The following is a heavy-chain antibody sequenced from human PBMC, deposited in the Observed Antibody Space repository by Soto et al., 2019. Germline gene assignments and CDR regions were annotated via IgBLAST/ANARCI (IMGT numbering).Heavy chain of an antibody. Sequence: GASVKVSCKASGGTFSSYTISWVRQAPGQGLEWMGRIIPILGIANYAQKFQGRVTITADKSTSTVYMELSSLRSEDTAVYYCARDPSPELSEDAFDIWGQGTMVTVSS. V-gene: IGHV1-69*04. CDR1: GGTFSSYT. J-gene: IGHJ3*02. CDR2: IIPILGIA. CDR3: ARDPSPELSEDAFDI. D-gene: IGHD3-16*02.